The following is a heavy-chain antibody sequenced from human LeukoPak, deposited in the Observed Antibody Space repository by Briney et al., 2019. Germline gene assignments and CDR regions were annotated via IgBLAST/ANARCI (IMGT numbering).Heavy chain of an antibody. CDR3: VRHSLSAVTEDY. CDR2: IYAGDSDT. J-gene: IGHJ4*01. D-gene: IGHD6-19*01. V-gene: IGHV5-51*01. CDR1: GYTFANYW. Sequence: GESLKISCKASGYTFANYWIGWVRQMPGKGLECMGIIYAGDSDTTYSPSFQGQVTISVDKSISTAYMQWSSLRASDSGMYYCVRHSLSAVTEDYWGQGTLVTVSS.